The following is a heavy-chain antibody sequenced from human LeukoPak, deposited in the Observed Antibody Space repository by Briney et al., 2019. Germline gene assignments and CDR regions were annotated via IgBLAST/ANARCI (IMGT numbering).Heavy chain of an antibody. CDR3: ASTQTFDY. Sequence: GGSLRLSCEASGFTFSNYWMSWVRQAPGKGLEWVANIKQDGSEKYYADSVKGRFTISRDNAKSSLYLQLNSLRVEDTAVYHCASTQTFDYWGQGTLVTVPS. J-gene: IGHJ4*02. V-gene: IGHV3-7*05. CDR2: IKQDGSEK. CDR1: GFTFSNYW.